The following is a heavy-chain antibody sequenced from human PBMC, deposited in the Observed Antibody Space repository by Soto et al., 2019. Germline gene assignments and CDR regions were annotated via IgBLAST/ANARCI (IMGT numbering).Heavy chain of an antibody. CDR2: ISYDGTNR. V-gene: IGHV3-30*18. J-gene: IGHJ6*02. D-gene: IGHD1-1*01. Sequence: QVQLVESGGGVVQPGRSLTLSCAASGFTFSNYGMHWVRQAPGKGLEWVALISYDGTNRYYADSVKGRFTISRDNSKNTLYLQMNSLTAEDTAVYYCANRPGWDWNYNYGMDVWGQGTTVTVSS. CDR1: GFTFSNYG. CDR3: ANRPGWDWNYNYGMDV.